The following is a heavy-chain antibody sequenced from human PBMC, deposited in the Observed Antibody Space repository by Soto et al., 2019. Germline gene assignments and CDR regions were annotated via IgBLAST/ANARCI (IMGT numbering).Heavy chain of an antibody. CDR1: GFTLGSYA. CDR3: VKEEFTYYDNRSSHY. CDR2: IGGCGGHT. D-gene: IGHD3-16*01. Sequence: EVQMLESGGGLVQPGGSLRLSCVVSGFTLGSYAMSWVRQFPGKGLECVSVIGGCGGHTYYADSVKGRFTISRDNSKNTLYLQMNSLRAEDTAVDYCVKEEFTYYDNRSSHYWGQGTLVTVSS. V-gene: IGHV3-23*01. J-gene: IGHJ4*02.